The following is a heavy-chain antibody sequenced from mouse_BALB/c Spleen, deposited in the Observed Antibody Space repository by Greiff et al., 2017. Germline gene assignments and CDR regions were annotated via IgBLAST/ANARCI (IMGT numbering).Heavy chain of an antibody. Sequence: QVQLKQSGAELVKPGASVKLSCKASGYTFTSYYMYWVKQRPGQGLEWIGEINPSNGGTNFNEKFKSKATLTVDKSSSTAYMQLSSLTSEDSAVYYCTRSGGYYSLYAMDYWGQGTSVTVSS. V-gene: IGHV1S81*02. J-gene: IGHJ4*01. CDR2: INPSNGGT. D-gene: IGHD2-3*01. CDR3: TRSGGYYSLYAMDY. CDR1: GYTFTSYY.